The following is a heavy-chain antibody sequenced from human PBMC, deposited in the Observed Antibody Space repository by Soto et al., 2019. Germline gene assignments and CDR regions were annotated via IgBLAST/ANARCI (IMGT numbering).Heavy chain of an antibody. CDR2: ISGDGGSR. CDR1: VFTFSSHA. CDR3: AKMGVNYYDIASGMDV. V-gene: IGHV3-23*01. D-gene: IGHD3-22*01. Sequence: PGGSLRLSCAASVFTFSSHAMNWVRQAPGKGLEWVSAISGDGGSRYYADSVKGRFTVSRDNSKNTLYLQMNSLRAEDTAVYYCAKMGVNYYDIASGMDVWGQGTTVTVSS. J-gene: IGHJ6*02.